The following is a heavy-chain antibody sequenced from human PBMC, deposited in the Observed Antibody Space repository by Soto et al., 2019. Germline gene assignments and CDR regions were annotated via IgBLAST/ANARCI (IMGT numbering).Heavy chain of an antibody. CDR3: ARAPPGVIVPPAGNWFDP. CDR2: ISTYSGNT. CDR1: GYTFTSYG. Sequence: QVQLVQSGAEVKKPGASVKVSCKASGYTFTSYGISWVRQAPGQGLEWMGWISTYSGNTNYAQKLQGRVTMTTDTSTSTAYMELRSLRSYDTAVYYCARAPPGVIVPPAGNWFDPWGQGTLVTVSS. D-gene: IGHD2-2*01. J-gene: IGHJ5*02. V-gene: IGHV1-18*04.